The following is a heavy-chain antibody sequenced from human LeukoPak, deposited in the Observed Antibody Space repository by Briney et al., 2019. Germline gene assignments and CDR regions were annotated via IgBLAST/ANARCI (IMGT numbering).Heavy chain of an antibody. Sequence: GGSLRLSCAASGFTFSSYSMNWVRQAPGKGLEWVSSISSSSSYIYYADSVKGRFTISRDNAKNSLYLQMNSLRAEDTAVYYCARGGGYCSSTSWGYMDVWGKGTTVTISS. CDR1: GFTFSSYS. V-gene: IGHV3-21*04. CDR2: ISSSSSYI. D-gene: IGHD2-2*01. CDR3: ARGGGYCSSTSWGYMDV. J-gene: IGHJ6*03.